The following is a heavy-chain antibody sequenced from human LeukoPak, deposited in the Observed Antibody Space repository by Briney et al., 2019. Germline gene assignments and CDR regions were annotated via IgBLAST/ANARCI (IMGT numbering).Heavy chain of an antibody. CDR2: ISSSGSTI. D-gene: IGHD3-22*01. CDR3: ARALTGFDSSGYYDY. Sequence: PGGSLRLSCAASGFTFSSYEMNWVRQAPGKGLEWVSYISSSGSTIYYADSVKGRFTISRDNAKNSLYLQMNSLRAEDTAVYYCARALTGFDSSGYYDYWGQGTLVTVSS. J-gene: IGHJ4*02. CDR1: GFTFSSYE. V-gene: IGHV3-48*03.